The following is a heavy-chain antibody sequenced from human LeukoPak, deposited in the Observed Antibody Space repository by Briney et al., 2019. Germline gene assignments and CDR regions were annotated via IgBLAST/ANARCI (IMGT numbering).Heavy chain of an antibody. D-gene: IGHD3-22*01. CDR2: IYTSGST. J-gene: IGHJ4*02. Sequence: PSETLSLTCTVSDGSISSGSYYWSWIRQPAGKGLEWIGRIYTSGSTNYNPSLKSRVTISVDTSKNQFSLKLSSVTAADTAVYYCARSRYDSSGYYYSTFDYWGQGTLVTVSS. CDR1: DGSISSGSYY. CDR3: ARSRYDSSGYYYSTFDY. V-gene: IGHV4-61*02.